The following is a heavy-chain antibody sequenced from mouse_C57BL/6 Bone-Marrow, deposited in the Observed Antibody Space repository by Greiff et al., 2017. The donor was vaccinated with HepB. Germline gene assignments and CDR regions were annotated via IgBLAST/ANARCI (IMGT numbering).Heavy chain of an antibody. V-gene: IGHV1-81*01. CDR2: IYPRSGNT. CDR1: GYTFTSYG. J-gene: IGHJ3*01. D-gene: IGHD1-1*01. CDR3: ARSIYYYGSSFSWFAY. Sequence: QVQLQQSGAELARPGASVKLSCKASGYTFTSYGISWVKQRTGQGLEWIGEIYPRSGNTYYNEKFKGKATLTADKSSSTAYMELRSLTSEDSAVYFCARSIYYYGSSFSWFAYWGRGTLVTVSA.